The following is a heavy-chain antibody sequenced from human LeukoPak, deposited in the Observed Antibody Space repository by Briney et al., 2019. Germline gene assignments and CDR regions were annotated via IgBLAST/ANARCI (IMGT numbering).Heavy chain of an antibody. D-gene: IGHD3-16*01. CDR2: IYHSGST. V-gene: IGHV4-38-2*01. J-gene: IGHJ4*02. CDR3: ASANWGSSFDY. CDR1: GYSISSGYY. Sequence: SETLSLTCAVSGYSISSGYYWGWIRQPPVKGLEWIGSIYHSGSTYYNPSLKSRVTISVDTSKNQFSLKLSSVTAADTAVYYRASANWGSSFDYWGQGTLVTVSS.